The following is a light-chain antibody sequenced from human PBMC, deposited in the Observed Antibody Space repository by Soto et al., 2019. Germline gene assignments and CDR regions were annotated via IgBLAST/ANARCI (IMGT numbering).Light chain of an antibody. CDR2: DVN. CDR3: VSYTSSSTPYV. V-gene: IGLV2-14*01. CDR1: SSDIGHYNF. J-gene: IGLJ1*01. Sequence: QSALTQPASVSGSPGQSITISCTGSSSDIGHYNFVSWYQQHPGKAPKLMIYDVNNRPSGVSNRFSGFKSGNTASLTISGLQAEDEADYFCVSYTSSSTPYVFGAGTKLTVL.